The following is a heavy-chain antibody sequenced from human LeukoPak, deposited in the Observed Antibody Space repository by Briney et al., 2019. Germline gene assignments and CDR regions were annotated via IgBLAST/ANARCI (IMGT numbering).Heavy chain of an antibody. V-gene: IGHV1-69*01. CDR2: IIPVFGTA. Sequence: SVEVSCKASGGTFSTYAISWVRQAPGQGLEWMGGIIPVFGTANYAQKFQGRVTITADESTSTAYMELSSLRSEDTAVFYCARDRVVGLGIDNAFDIWGHGTMVTVSS. CDR1: GGTFSTYA. D-gene: IGHD2-15*01. J-gene: IGHJ3*02. CDR3: ARDRVVGLGIDNAFDI.